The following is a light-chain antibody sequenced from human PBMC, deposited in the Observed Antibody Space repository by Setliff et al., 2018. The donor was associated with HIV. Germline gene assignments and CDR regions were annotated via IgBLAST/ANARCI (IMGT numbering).Light chain of an antibody. CDR2: DVT. CDR3: SSYTSSTTVV. CDR1: SADVGGYNY. J-gene: IGLJ2*01. V-gene: IGLV2-14*01. Sequence: ALTQPASVSGSPGQSITVSCAGTSADVGGYNYVSWYQQHPGKAPKLIIFDVTNRPSGVSSRFSGSKSVNTASLTISGLQAEDEADYYCSSYTSSTTVVFGGGTKVTVL.